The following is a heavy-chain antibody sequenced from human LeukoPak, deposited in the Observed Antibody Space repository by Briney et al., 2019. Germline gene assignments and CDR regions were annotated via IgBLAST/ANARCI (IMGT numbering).Heavy chain of an antibody. V-gene: IGHV3-7*04. Sequence: GGSLRLSCAASGFTVSTDFMSWVRQAPGKGLEWVANIKQDGSKKSYVDSVKGRFTISRDNAKNSLYLQMNSLRAEDTAIYYCTRVGYIDEGIDYWGQGTLVTVSS. CDR1: GFTVSTDF. J-gene: IGHJ4*02. D-gene: IGHD5-24*01. CDR2: IKQDGSKK. CDR3: TRVGYIDEGIDY.